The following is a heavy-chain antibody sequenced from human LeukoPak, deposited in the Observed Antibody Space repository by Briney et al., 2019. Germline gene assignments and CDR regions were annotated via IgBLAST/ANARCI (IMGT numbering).Heavy chain of an antibody. D-gene: IGHD6-19*01. J-gene: IGHJ4*02. V-gene: IGHV3-33*01. CDR2: IWYDGSNK. CDR3: ARDRTLYSSAPGGDY. CDR1: GFTFSIYG. Sequence: GRTQRLSCAASGFTFSIYGVHWVREAPGKGLERVAVIWYDGSNKYYADSVKGRFTISRDNSKNTLYLQMNSLRAEDTAVYYCARDRTLYSSAPGGDYWGQGTLVTVSS.